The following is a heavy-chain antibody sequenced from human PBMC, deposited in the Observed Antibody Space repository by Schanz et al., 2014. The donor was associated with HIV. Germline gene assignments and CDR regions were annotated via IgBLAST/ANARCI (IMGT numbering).Heavy chain of an antibody. V-gene: IGHV3-7*01. CDR2: MNQDGSRK. J-gene: IGHJ3*02. CDR1: GFTFSSYW. CDR3: VHDDSDNDGFDM. D-gene: IGHD3-22*01. Sequence: EVHLVESGGGLVQPGGSLRLSCAASGFTFSSYWMTWVRQAPGKGLEMVANMNQDGSRKYYVDSVKGRFTISRDSAANSLFLQMNSLRAEDTAVYYCVHDDSDNDGFDMWGQGTMVTVSS.